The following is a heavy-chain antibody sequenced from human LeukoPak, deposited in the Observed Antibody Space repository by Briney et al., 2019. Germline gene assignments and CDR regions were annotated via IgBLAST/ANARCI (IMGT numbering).Heavy chain of an antibody. Sequence: GGSLRLSCAASGFTFSSYAMSWVRQAPGKGLEWVSVIYSGGSTYYADSVKGRFTISRDNSKNTLYLQMNSLRAEDTAVYYCARDLGIVGATLGNDYWGRGTLVTVSS. CDR1: GFTFSSYA. D-gene: IGHD1-26*01. V-gene: IGHV3-66*01. CDR2: IYSGGST. CDR3: ARDLGIVGATLGNDY. J-gene: IGHJ4*02.